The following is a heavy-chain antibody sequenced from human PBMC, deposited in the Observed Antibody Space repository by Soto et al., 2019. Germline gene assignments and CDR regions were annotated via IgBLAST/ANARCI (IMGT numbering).Heavy chain of an antibody. J-gene: IGHJ4*02. CDR2: IDWDDDK. CDR1: GFSLSTSGMC. V-gene: IGHV2-70*01. CDR3: ARTNDYDILTGYSKLYFDY. Sequence: GSGPTLVNPTQTLTLTCTFSGFSLSTSGMCVSWIRQPPGKALEWLALIDWDDDKYYSTSLKTRLTISKDTSKNQVVLTMTNMDPVDTATYYCARTNDYDILTGYSKLYFDYWGQGTLVTVSS. D-gene: IGHD3-9*01.